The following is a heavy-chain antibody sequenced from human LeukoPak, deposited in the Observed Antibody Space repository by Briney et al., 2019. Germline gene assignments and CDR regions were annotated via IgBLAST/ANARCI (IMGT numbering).Heavy chain of an antibody. J-gene: IGHJ6*03. Sequence: ASVKVSCKASGYAFTSYYMYWVRQAPGQGLEWMGVINPSGGSTSYAQKFQGRVTMTRGTSTSTIYTELSSLRSEDTAIYYCTKAAVAGKAYYYYMDVWGKGTTVTVSS. V-gene: IGHV1-46*01. CDR3: TKAAVAGKAYYYYMDV. CDR1: GYAFTSYY. D-gene: IGHD6-19*01. CDR2: INPSGGST.